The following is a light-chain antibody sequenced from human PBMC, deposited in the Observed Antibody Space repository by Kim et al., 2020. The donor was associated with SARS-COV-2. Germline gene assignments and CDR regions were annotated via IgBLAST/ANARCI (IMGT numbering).Light chain of an antibody. J-gene: IGLJ3*02. V-gene: IGLV7-43*01. CDR3: LLYYGGAWV. Sequence: PGGTVTRACASSTGAVTSGYYPNWFQQKPGQAPRALIYSIRDKHSWTPARFSGSLLGGKAALTLSGVQPEDEAEYYCLLYYGGAWVFGGGTQLTVL. CDR2: SIR. CDR1: TGAVTSGYY.